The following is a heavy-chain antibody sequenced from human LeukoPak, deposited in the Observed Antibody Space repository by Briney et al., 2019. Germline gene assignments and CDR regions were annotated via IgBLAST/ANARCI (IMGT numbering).Heavy chain of an antibody. V-gene: IGHV6-1*01. CDR3: ARERVQQLAPNYYYYYGMDV. CDR2: TYYRSKWYN. CDR1: GDXVSSNSAA. Sequence: SQTLSLTCAISGDXVSSNSAAWNWIRQSPSRGLEWLGRTYYRSKWYNDYAVSVKSRITINPDTSKNQFSLQLNSVTPEDTAVYYCARERVQQLAPNYYYYYGMDVWGQGTTVTVSS. D-gene: IGHD6-13*01. J-gene: IGHJ6*02.